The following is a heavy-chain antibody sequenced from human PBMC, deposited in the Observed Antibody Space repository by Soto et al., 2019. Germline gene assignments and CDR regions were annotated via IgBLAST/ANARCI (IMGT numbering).Heavy chain of an antibody. D-gene: IGHD3-10*01. Sequence: QVQLQESGPGLVKPSQTLSLTCTVSGGSISSGGYYWSWIRQHPGKGLEWIGYIYYSGSTYYNPSLKSRVTISXXPXKIXFSLKLSSVTAADTAVYYCAREGDGSGSGSPPFDYWGQGTLVTVSS. CDR2: IYYSGST. J-gene: IGHJ4*02. CDR1: GGSISSGGYY. V-gene: IGHV4-31*03. CDR3: AREGDGSGSGSPPFDY.